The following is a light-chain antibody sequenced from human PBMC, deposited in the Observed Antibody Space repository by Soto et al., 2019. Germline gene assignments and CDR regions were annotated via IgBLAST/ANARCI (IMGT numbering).Light chain of an antibody. CDR2: EVS. Sequence: QSALTQPASVSGSPGQSITISCTGTSSDVGGYNYVSWYQQHPGKAPKLMIYEVSNRPSGVSNRFSGSKSGNTASLTISGLQAEDEADYYCSSYTSSSTLVFXXGXKLTVL. CDR3: SSYTSSSTLV. V-gene: IGLV2-14*01. CDR1: SSDVGGYNY. J-gene: IGLJ2*01.